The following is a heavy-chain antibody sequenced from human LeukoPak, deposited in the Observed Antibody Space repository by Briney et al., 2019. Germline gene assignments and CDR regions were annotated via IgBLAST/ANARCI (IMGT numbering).Heavy chain of an antibody. J-gene: IGHJ4*02. Sequence: PGRSLRLSCAASGFTFSSYAMHWVRQAPGKGLEWVAVISYDGSNKYYADSVKGRFTISRDNSKNTLYLQMNSLRAEDTAVYYCLPTYSGSYFFDYWGQGTLVTVSS. V-gene: IGHV3-30*04. CDR3: LPTYSGSYFFDY. CDR2: ISYDGSNK. CDR1: GFTFSSYA. D-gene: IGHD1-26*01.